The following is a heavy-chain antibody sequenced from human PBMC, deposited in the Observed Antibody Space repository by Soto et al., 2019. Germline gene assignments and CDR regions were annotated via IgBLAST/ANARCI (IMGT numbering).Heavy chain of an antibody. CDR2: ISGSGGST. CDR1: GFTFSSYA. D-gene: IGHD3-10*01. CDR3: AKGWSELWFGESIDY. V-gene: IGHV3-23*01. Sequence: EVQRLESGGGLVQPGGSLSLSCAASGFTFSSYAMSWFRQAPGKGLEWVSAISGSGGSTYYADSVKGRFTISRDNSKNTLYLQMNRMRAEDTAVSYCAKGWSELWFGESIDYWGQGTLVTVSS. J-gene: IGHJ4*02.